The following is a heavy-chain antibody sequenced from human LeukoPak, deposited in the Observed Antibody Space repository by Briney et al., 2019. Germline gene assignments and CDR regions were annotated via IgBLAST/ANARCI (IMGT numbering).Heavy chain of an antibody. Sequence: GGSLRLSCAASGFTFSSYAMSGGRQAPGKGLEWVSGISGSGGSTYYADSGKGRSTTSRDNPKKMLYLQMSSLRDADTAVYYCATGGYNYNLDWGQGNLVTVSS. CDR3: ATGGYNYNLD. J-gene: IGHJ4*02. D-gene: IGHD5-18*01. V-gene: IGHV3-23*01. CDR1: GFTFSSYA. CDR2: ISGSGGST.